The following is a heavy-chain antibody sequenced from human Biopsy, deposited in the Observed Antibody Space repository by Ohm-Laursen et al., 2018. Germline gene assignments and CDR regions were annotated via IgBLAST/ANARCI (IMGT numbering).Heavy chain of an antibody. J-gene: IGHJ6*02. CDR2: IGSNGAK. CDR1: GFTLSSNA. D-gene: IGHD5-24*01. V-gene: IGHV3-23*01. Sequence: SLRLSCAAAGFTLSSNAMSWVRQVPGKGLEWVSGIGSNGAKHYRDSVRGRFTISRDNSKSSLSLKMNSLRVEDTAIYYCAKDLHNWAAMDVWGPGTTVTVS. CDR3: AKDLHNWAAMDV.